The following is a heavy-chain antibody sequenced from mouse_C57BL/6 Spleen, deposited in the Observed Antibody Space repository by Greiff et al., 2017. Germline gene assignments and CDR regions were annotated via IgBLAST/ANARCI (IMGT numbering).Heavy chain of an antibody. CDR2: IDPSDSET. J-gene: IGHJ1*03. D-gene: IGHD2-1*01. CDR3: ARSYGNYWYFDV. Sequence: QVHVKQPGAELVRPGSSVKLSCKASGYTFTSYWMHWVKQRPIQGLEWIGNIDPSDSETHYNQKFKDKATLTVDKSSSTAYMQLSSLTSEDSAVYYCARSYGNYWYFDVWGTGTTVTVSS. V-gene: IGHV1-52*01. CDR1: GYTFTSYW.